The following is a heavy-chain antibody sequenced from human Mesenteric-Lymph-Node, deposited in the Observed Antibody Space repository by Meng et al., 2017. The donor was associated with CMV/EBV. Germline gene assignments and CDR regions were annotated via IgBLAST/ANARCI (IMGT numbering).Heavy chain of an antibody. V-gene: IGHV3-64*02. Sequence: GESLKISCAASGFTFSSYAMHWVRQAPGKGLEYVSAISSNGGSTYYADSVKGRFTISRDNSKNTLYLQMGSLRAEDMAVYYCARGPSSGRITGTTLDYWGQGTLVTVSS. CDR1: GFTFSSYA. D-gene: IGHD1-20*01. CDR2: ISSNGGST. CDR3: ARGPSSGRITGTTLDY. J-gene: IGHJ4*02.